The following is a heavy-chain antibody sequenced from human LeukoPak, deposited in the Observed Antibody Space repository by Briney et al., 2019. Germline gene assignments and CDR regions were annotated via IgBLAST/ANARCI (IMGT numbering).Heavy chain of an antibody. CDR1: GSSISSYY. CDR3: ATGIVGATRSLDFAPGY. CDR2: IYYSGST. Sequence: SETLSLTCTVSGSSISSYYWSWIRQPPGKGLEWIGYIYYSGSTNYNPSLKSRVTISVDTSKNQFSLKLSSVTAADTAVYYCATGIVGATRSLDFAPGYWGQGTLVTVSS. D-gene: IGHD1-26*01. V-gene: IGHV4-59*01. J-gene: IGHJ4*02.